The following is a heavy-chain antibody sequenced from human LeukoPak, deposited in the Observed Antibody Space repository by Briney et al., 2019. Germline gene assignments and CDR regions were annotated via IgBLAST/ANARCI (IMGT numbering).Heavy chain of an antibody. CDR1: GGSISSGNYY. CDR3: GRLVCSSKVCFWYYYYYYMDV. Sequence: SETLSLTCTASGGSISSGNYYWGWIRQSPGKGLEWIGSIYYTGRAFYNPSLKSRVTISVDTSKNQFSLRLNSVTAADTAVYYCGRLVCSSKVCFWYYYYYYMDVWGKGTTVTVTS. D-gene: IGHD2-2*01. CDR2: IYYTGRA. V-gene: IGHV4-39*01. J-gene: IGHJ6*03.